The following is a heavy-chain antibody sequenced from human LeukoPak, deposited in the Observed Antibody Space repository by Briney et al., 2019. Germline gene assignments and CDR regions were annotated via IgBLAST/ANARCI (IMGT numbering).Heavy chain of an antibody. CDR2: IYYSGST. Sequence: KPSETLSLTCTVSGGSISSYYWSWIRQPPGKGLEWIGYIYYSGSTNYNPSLKSRVTISVDTSKNQFSLKLSSVTAADTAVYYCASLPEVWGAFDIWGQGTMVTVSS. J-gene: IGHJ3*02. D-gene: IGHD7-27*01. CDR1: GGSISSYY. CDR3: ASLPEVWGAFDI. V-gene: IGHV4-59*01.